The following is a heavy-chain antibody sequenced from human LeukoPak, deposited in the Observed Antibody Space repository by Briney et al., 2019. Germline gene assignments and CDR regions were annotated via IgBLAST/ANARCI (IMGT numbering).Heavy chain of an antibody. D-gene: IGHD6-13*01. V-gene: IGHV3-7*01. CDR2: IKQDGSEK. Sequence: GGSLRLSCAAAGFTFSNFWMSWVRQAPGKGLEWVANIKQDGSEKYYVDSVKGRFTISRDNTNNKLYLQMFSLRDEDTAMYYCARGGSMKYSGSGGLSWGQGTLVTVSS. CDR3: ARGGSMKYSGSGGLS. CDR1: GFTFSNFW. J-gene: IGHJ4*02.